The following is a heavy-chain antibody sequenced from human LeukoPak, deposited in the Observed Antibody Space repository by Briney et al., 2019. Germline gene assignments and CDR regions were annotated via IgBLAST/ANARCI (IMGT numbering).Heavy chain of an antibody. CDR2: IIPIFGTT. Sequence: SVEVSCKASRGTFSSYAISWVRQAPGQGLEWMGVIIPIFGTTNYAQKFQGRVTITADESTSTAYMELSSLRSEDTAVYYCAHPSRTYYYYAMDVWGQGTTVTVSS. CDR3: AHPSRTYYYYAMDV. J-gene: IGHJ6*02. D-gene: IGHD1-14*01. CDR1: RGTFSSYA. V-gene: IGHV1-69*13.